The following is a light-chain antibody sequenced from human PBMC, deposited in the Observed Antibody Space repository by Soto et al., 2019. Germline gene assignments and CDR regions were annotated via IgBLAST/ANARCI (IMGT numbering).Light chain of an antibody. V-gene: IGLV2-18*02. CDR1: ISDVGFYAR. CDR3: SSYTSSSHVV. Sequence: QSALTQPPSVSGSPGQSVTISCTGTISDVGFYARVSWYQQVPGTAPKLLIYDVTNRPSGVPDRFSGSQSGKTASLTVSGLQAEDEADYYCSSYTSSSHVVFGGGTQLTVL. J-gene: IGLJ2*01. CDR2: DVT.